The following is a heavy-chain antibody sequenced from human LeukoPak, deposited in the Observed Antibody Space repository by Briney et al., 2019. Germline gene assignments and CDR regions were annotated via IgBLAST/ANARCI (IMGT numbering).Heavy chain of an antibody. J-gene: IGHJ4*02. V-gene: IGHV4-39*06. D-gene: IGHD3-22*01. Sequence: PSETLSLTCTVSGGSISSSSYYWGWIRQPPGKGLEWIGSIYYSGSTYYNPSLKSRVTISVDTSKNQFPLKLSSVTAADSAVYYCARDKRYYYDSSGYYSLNYFDYWGQGTLVTVSS. CDR1: GGSISSSSYY. CDR2: IYYSGST. CDR3: ARDKRYYYDSSGYYSLNYFDY.